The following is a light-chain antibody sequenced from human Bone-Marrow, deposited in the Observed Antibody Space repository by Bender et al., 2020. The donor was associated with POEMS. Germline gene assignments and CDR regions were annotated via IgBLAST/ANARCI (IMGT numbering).Light chain of an antibody. J-gene: IGLJ3*02. V-gene: IGLV2-23*01. CDR2: EAD. Sequence: SVSGSPGQSITISCTGTSSDVGSYVLVSWYQQHPGKAPKLIIYEADERPSGLSHRFSASKSGNTASLTISGLQPEDEGDYYCCSYAGSHTWVFGGGTKVTVL. CDR1: SSDVGSYVL. CDR3: CSYAGSHTWV.